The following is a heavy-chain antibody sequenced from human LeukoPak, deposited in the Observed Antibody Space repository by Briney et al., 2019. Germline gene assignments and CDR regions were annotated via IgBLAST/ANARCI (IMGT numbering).Heavy chain of an antibody. V-gene: IGHV1-69*05. CDR2: IIPIFGTA. CDR1: GGTFSSYA. D-gene: IGHD2-21*01. J-gene: IGHJ3*02. Sequence: ASVKVSCKASGGTFSSYAISWVRQAPGQGLEWMGGIIPIFGTANYAQKFQGRVTITTDESTSTAYMELSSLRSEDTAVYYCARGTGGLAYCGGDCYSEAFDIWGQGTMVTVSS. CDR3: ARGTGGLAYCGGDCYSEAFDI.